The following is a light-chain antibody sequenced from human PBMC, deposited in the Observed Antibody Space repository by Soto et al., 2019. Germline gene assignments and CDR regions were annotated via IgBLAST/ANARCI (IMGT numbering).Light chain of an antibody. Sequence: DIQMTQSPSPLSASVGDRVDITCRTSQSVSSYLNWYQAKPGKAPKLLIYEASSLESGVPSRCSGSGSGKDFTLTISSLQPEDSATYYCQQSYSTPPFTFGPGTRVDI. V-gene: IGKV1-39*01. CDR3: QQSYSTPPFT. J-gene: IGKJ3*01. CDR1: QSVSSY. CDR2: EAS.